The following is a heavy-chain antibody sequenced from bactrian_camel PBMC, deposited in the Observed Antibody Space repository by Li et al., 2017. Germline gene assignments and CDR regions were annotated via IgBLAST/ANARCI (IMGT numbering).Heavy chain of an antibody. CDR3: GADCVRYCSGGYCSPADFGY. V-gene: IGHV3S53*01. D-gene: IGHD2*01. CDR1: GMYSACIAG. J-gene: IGHJ6*01. Sequence: HVQLVESGGGSVQAGGSLRLSCTALGMYSACIAGMMWYRQGSGKDREFVSAISSAGTTSYADAVKDRFTISRDNAENTLYLQMVSLKPEDTAVYFCGADCVRYCSGGYCSPADFGYWGQGTQVTVS. CDR2: ISSAGTT.